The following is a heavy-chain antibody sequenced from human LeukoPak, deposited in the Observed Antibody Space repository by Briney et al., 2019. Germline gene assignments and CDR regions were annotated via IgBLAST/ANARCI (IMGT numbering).Heavy chain of an antibody. V-gene: IGHV3-30*02. J-gene: IGHJ4*02. D-gene: IGHD3-10*01. CDR3: ARHMVRGASDRAIDY. Sequence: GGSLRLSCAASGFTFSNYGMHWVRQAPGKGLEWVAFIRYDGSYKYYADSVKGRFTISRDNSKNTLYLQMNSLRAEDTAVYYCARHMVRGASDRAIDYWGQGTLVTVSS. CDR2: IRYDGSYK. CDR1: GFTFSNYG.